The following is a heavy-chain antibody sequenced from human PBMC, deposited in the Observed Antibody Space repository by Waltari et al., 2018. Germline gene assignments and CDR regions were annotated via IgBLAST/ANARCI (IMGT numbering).Heavy chain of an antibody. CDR2: INHSGST. CDR1: GGSFSGYY. CDR3: ARPQFLGRGYYYMDV. J-gene: IGHJ6*03. V-gene: IGHV4-34*01. D-gene: IGHD2-15*01. Sequence: QVQLQQWGAGLLKPSETLSLTCAVYGGSFSGYYWSWIRKPPGKGLEWIGEINHSGSTNYNPSLKSRVTISVDTSKNQFSLKLSSVTAADTAVYYCARPQFLGRGYYYMDVWGKGTTVTVSS.